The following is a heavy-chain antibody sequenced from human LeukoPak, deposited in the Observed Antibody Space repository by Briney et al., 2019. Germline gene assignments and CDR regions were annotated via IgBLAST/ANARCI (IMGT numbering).Heavy chain of an antibody. D-gene: IGHD2-21*02. V-gene: IGHV3-30*03. Sequence: PGESLRLSCAASGFTVNTNDMSWVRQAPGKGLEWVALISTDGSDKYYADSVKGRFTVSRDNSKNTVYLQMNSLRAEDTAVYFCARGIWAYCGGDCYSDLDSWGQGTLVTVSS. CDR1: GFTVNTND. CDR3: ARGIWAYCGGDCYSDLDS. CDR2: ISTDGSDK. J-gene: IGHJ4*02.